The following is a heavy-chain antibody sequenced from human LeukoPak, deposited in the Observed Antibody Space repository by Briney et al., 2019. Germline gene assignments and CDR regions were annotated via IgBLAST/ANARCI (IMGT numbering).Heavy chain of an antibody. CDR1: GFTFSSYS. Sequence: GGSLRLSCAASGFTFSSYSMNWVRQAPGEGLEWVSSISSSSSYIYYADSVKGRFTISRDNAKNSLYPQMNSLRAEDTAVYYCATQTAPNDYWGQGTLVTVSS. D-gene: IGHD2-21*02. J-gene: IGHJ4*02. V-gene: IGHV3-21*01. CDR2: ISSSSSYI. CDR3: ATQTAPNDY.